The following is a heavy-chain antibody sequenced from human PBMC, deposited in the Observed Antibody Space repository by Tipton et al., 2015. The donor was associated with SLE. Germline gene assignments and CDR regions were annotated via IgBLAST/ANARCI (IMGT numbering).Heavy chain of an antibody. D-gene: IGHD4-17*01. J-gene: IGHJ2*01. CDR1: GGSISNSGYY. CDR2: IYHSGST. V-gene: IGHV4-39*07. Sequence: TLSLTCTVSGGSISNSGYYWGWIRQPPGKGLEWIGSIYHSGSTYYNPSLKSRVTISVDTSKNQFSLKLSSVTAADTAVYYCASPHGDSDFDLWGRGTLVTVSS. CDR3: ASPHGDSDFDL.